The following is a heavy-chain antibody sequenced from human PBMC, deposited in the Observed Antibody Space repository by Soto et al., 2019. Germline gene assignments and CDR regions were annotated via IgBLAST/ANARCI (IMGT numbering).Heavy chain of an antibody. Sequence: GESLKISCKGSGYSFSTYWIGWVRQMPGKGLEWMGIIYPGDSDTRYSPSFQGQVTISADKSISTAYLQWSSLKASDTAMYYWARLGAAVALNWFASWGQGPLVIVSS. J-gene: IGHJ5*01. D-gene: IGHD6-19*01. CDR3: ARLGAAVALNWFAS. CDR1: GYSFSTYW. V-gene: IGHV5-51*01. CDR2: IYPGDSDT.